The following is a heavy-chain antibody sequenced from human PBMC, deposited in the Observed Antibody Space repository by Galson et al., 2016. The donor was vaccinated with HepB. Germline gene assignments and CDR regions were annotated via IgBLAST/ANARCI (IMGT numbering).Heavy chain of an antibody. V-gene: IGHV3-23*01. J-gene: IGHJ5*02. CDR3: VKINGYNNGWPYKHFDH. CDR1: GFIFNDLA. CDR2: ITGLGGKA. D-gene: IGHD5-12*01. Sequence: SLRLSCAASGFIFNDLAMNWVRQAPGKGLEWVSSITGLGGKAFYSDSVRGRFTVSRSANTLFLQMTSLRPDDTAVYYCVKINGYNNGWPYKHFDHWGQGTQVIVAS.